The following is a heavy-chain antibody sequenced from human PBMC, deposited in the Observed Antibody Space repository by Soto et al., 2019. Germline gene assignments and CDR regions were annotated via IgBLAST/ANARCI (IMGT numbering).Heavy chain of an antibody. D-gene: IGHD3-16*01. Sequence: SETLSLTCTVSGGTIGISTHYWGWIRQPPGMGLEWIGSVYSSGSTYYNPSLKSRVTLSVDTSQNHFSLKLSSVTAADTAVYYCATHQTIPGEGTRFDYGLDVWGQGTTVTL. CDR3: ATHQTIPGEGTRFDYGLDV. J-gene: IGHJ6*02. V-gene: IGHV4-39*01. CDR2: VYSSGST. CDR1: GGTIGISTHY.